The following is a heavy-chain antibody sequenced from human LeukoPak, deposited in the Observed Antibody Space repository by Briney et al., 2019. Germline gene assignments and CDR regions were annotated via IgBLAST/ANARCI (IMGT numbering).Heavy chain of an antibody. D-gene: IGHD3-9*01. J-gene: IGHJ4*02. CDR1: GGSITSYY. V-gene: IGHV4-59*01. Sequence: PSETLSLTCTVSGGSITSYYWSWIRQPPGKGLEWIGYIYSSGSTNYNPSLKSRVTISVDTSKNQFSLKLSSVSAADTAAYYCARFEGYDILTGYSYYFDYWGQGTLVTVSS. CDR2: IYSSGST. CDR3: ARFEGYDILTGYSYYFDY.